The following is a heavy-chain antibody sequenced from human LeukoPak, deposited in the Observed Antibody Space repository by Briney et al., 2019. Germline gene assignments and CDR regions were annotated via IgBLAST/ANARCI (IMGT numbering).Heavy chain of an antibody. CDR3: AREWHHVFDY. D-gene: IGHD5-12*01. CDR1: GASIKTYS. CDR2: IYTRGSA. J-gene: IGHJ4*02. V-gene: IGHV4-4*07. Sequence: PSETLSLTCTVSGASIKTYSWSWIRQPAGKELEWIGHIYTRGSANYNPSLKSRVTMSVDTSKNQFSLRLSSVTAADTAIYYCAREWHHVFDYWGQGILVTVSS.